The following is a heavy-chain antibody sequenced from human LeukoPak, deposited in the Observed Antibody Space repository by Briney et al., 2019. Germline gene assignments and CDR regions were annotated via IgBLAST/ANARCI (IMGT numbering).Heavy chain of an antibody. CDR2: ISGSGGST. J-gene: IGHJ4*02. CDR1: GFTFSHYG. D-gene: IGHD2-21*02. Sequence: GGTLRLSCAASGFTFSHYGMTWVRQAPGKGLEWVSAISGSGGSTYYAGSVKGRFTISRDNSKNTLYLQMNSLRADDTAVYYCAKSHRVTAIDYWGQGTLVTVSS. V-gene: IGHV3-23*01. CDR3: AKSHRVTAIDY.